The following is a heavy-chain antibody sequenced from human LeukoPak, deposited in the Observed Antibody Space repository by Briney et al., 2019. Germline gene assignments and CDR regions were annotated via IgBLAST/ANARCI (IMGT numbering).Heavy chain of an antibody. CDR3: ARDRTTSHFDY. D-gene: IGHD4-17*01. J-gene: IGHJ4*02. CDR1: GGSISSYY. CDR2: IYYSGST. V-gene: IGHV4-59*01. Sequence: SETLSLTCTVSGGSISSYYWSWIRQPPGKGLEWIGYIYYSGSTDYNPSLKSRVTISVDTSKNQFSLKLSSVTAADTAVYYCARDRTTSHFDYWGQGTLVTVSS.